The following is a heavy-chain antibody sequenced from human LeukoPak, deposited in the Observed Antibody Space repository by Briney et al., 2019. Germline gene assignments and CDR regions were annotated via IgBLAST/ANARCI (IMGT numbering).Heavy chain of an antibody. Sequence: PGGSLRLSCAASGFTFSSYAMSWVRQAPGKGLEWVSAISGSGGSTYYADSVKGRFTISRDNSKNTLYLQMSSLKTEDTAVYYCTRGASRASPSYYHALDVWGQGTTVTVFS. D-gene: IGHD2-2*01. J-gene: IGHJ6*02. V-gene: IGHV3-23*01. CDR3: TRGASRASPSYYHALDV. CDR1: GFTFSSYA. CDR2: ISGSGGST.